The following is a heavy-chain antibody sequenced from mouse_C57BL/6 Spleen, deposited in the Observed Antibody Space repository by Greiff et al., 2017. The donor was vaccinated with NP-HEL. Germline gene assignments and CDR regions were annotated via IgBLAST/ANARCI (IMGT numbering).Heavy chain of an antibody. CDR3: ARRLLLDY. D-gene: IGHD2-10*01. CDR2: INPSTGGT. V-gene: IGHV1-42*01. CDR1: GYSFTGYY. Sequence: VQLKQSGPELVKPGASVKISCKASGYSFTGYYMNWVKQSPEKSLEWIGEINPSTGGTTYNQKFKAKATLTVDKSSSTAYMQLKSLTSEDSAVYYCARRLLLDYWGQGTTLTVSS. J-gene: IGHJ2*01.